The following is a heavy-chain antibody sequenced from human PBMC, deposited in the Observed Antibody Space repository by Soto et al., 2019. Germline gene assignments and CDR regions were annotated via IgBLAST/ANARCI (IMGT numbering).Heavy chain of an antibody. CDR1: GLIFSDYH. J-gene: IGHJ6*02. D-gene: IGHD6-19*01. V-gene: IGHV3-72*01. Sequence: EVQLVESGGGLVQPGGSLRLSCAASGLIFSDYHMDWVRQAPGKGLEWVGRIRRKANSYTTEYAASVKGRFTISRDDSKNSLYWKMNGLKTEETAVYYCAMLGGWSGGSNDMDVWGQGTTVTVSS. CDR3: AMLGGWSGGSNDMDV. CDR2: IRRKANSYTT.